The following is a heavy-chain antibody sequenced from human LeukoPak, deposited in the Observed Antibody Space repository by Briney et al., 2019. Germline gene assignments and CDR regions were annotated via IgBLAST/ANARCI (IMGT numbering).Heavy chain of an antibody. D-gene: IGHD2-2*01. J-gene: IGHJ4*02. CDR2: IKSKTDGGTT. CDR1: GFTFSNAW. CDR3: TTLVISSGVPPAPDY. Sequence: GSLRLSCAASGFTFSNAWMSWVRQAPGKGLEWVGRIKSKTDGGTTDYAAPVKGRFTISRDDSKNTLYLQMNSLKTEDTAVYYCTTLVISSGVPPAPDYWGQGTLVTVSS. V-gene: IGHV3-15*01.